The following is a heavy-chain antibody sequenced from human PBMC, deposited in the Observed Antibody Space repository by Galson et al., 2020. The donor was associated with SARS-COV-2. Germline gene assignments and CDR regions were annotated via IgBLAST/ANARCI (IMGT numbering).Heavy chain of an antibody. D-gene: IGHD3-10*01. CDR3: AKNYGSGSYYYYYGMDV. J-gene: IGHJ6*02. CDR1: GFSFSSYD. V-gene: IGHV3-23*01. CDR2: VSGTGDRA. Sequence: GGSLRLSCAASGFSFSSYDMRWVRQAPGKGLEWVSSVSGTGDRATYADSVEGRFIVSRDNSENMVYLQMNSLRAEDTAVYYCAKNYGSGSYYYYYGMDVWGQGTTVTVSS.